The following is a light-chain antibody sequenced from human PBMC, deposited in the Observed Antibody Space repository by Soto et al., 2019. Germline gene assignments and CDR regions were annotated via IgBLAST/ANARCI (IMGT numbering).Light chain of an antibody. CDR3: QQCNSFST. CDR1: QSVSSW. CDR2: DAS. J-gene: IGKJ1*01. Sequence: DIQMTQSPSTLSASVGDRVTITCRASQSVSSWLAWYQQKPGKAPKLLIYDASTLESGVPSRFGSSGSGTEFTLTISSLQPDDFATYYCQQCNSFSTFGQGTKVEIK. V-gene: IGKV1-5*01.